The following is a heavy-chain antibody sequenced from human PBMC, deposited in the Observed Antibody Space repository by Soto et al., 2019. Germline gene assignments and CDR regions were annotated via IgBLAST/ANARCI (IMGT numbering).Heavy chain of an antibody. CDR3: ARSPSEYSSSWGSYYYYGMDV. CDR1: GYSFTSYW. Sequence: PGESLKISCKGSGYSFTSYWIGWVRQMPGKGLEWMGIIYPGDSDTRYSPSFQGQVTISADKSISTAYLQWSSLKASDTAMYYCARSPSEYSSSWGSYYYYGMDVWGQGTTVTVSS. J-gene: IGHJ6*02. V-gene: IGHV5-51*01. CDR2: IYPGDSDT. D-gene: IGHD6-6*01.